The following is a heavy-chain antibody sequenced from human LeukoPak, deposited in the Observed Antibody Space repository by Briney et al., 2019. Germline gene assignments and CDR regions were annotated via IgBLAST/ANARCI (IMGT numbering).Heavy chain of an antibody. D-gene: IGHD2-15*01. CDR2: INHSGST. Sequence: SETLSLTCAVYGGSFSGYYWSWIRQPPGKGLEWIGEINHSGSTNYNPSLKSRVTISVDTSKNQFSLKPSSVTAADTAVYYCAGNPPRYCSGGSCYSVERWFDPWGQGTLVTVSS. CDR3: AGNPPRYCSGGSCYSVERWFDP. J-gene: IGHJ5*02. CDR1: GGSFSGYY. V-gene: IGHV4-34*01.